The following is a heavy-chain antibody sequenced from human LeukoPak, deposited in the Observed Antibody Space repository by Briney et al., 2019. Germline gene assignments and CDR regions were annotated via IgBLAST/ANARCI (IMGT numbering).Heavy chain of an antibody. Sequence: WASVKVSCKASGYTFTGYYMHWVRQAPGQGLEWMGWINPNSGGTNYAQKFQGRVTMTRDTSISTAYMELSRLRSDDTAVYYCARGRAYYYDSSGYYSDYWGQGTLVTVSS. CDR3: ARGRAYYYDSSGYYSDY. D-gene: IGHD3-22*01. J-gene: IGHJ4*02. CDR1: GYTFTGYY. CDR2: INPNSGGT. V-gene: IGHV1-2*02.